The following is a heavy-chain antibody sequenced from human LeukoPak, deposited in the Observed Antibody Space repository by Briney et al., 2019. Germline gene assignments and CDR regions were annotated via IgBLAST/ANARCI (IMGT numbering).Heavy chain of an antibody. CDR1: GFTFSSYS. Sequence: PGRSLRLSCAASGFTFSSYSMHWVRQAPGKGLEWLTLISYHGSNKDYTDSVKGRFTTSRDNSKNTVFLQMNSLRTEDTAIYFCARSPERLGQGYLDSWGQGTLVTVSS. V-gene: IGHV3-30*04. CDR2: ISYHGSNK. J-gene: IGHJ4*02. CDR3: ARSPERLGQGYLDS. D-gene: IGHD3/OR15-3a*01.